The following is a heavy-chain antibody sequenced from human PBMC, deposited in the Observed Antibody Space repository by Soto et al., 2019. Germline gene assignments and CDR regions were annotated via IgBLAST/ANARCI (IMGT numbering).Heavy chain of an antibody. V-gene: IGHV3-30*03. D-gene: IGHD2-21*01. Sequence: QVQLVESGGGVVQPGRSLRLSCTASGFSLSDYGMHWVRQAPGKGLEWVAFISFDGGDTYYADSLRGRFTVSRDNSKVTLYLQVNSLRDDDTAVFYCARGRWQKYCANPYCFTFDSWGQGTLVTVSS. CDR3: ARGRWQKYCANPYCFTFDS. J-gene: IGHJ4*02. CDR2: ISFDGGDT. CDR1: GFSLSDYG.